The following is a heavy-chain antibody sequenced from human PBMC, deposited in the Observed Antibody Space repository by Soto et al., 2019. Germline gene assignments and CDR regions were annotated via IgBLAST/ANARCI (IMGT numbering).Heavy chain of an antibody. V-gene: IGHV4-4*07. CDR1: GGSLSNYY. CDR2: ISTSGHV. CDR3: ARDNNDFWSLYPLAFDY. Sequence: TLSLTCSVSGGSLSNYYWSWIRQPAGKGLEWIGRISTSGHVVSKVSLRSRLTMSVDMSNNHFSLKLTSVTAADTAVYYCARDNNDFWSLYPLAFDYWGQGALVTV. D-gene: IGHD3-3*01. J-gene: IGHJ4*02.